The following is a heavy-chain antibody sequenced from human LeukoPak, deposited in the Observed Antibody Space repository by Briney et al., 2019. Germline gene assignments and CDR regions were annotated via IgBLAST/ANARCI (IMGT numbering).Heavy chain of an antibody. CDR1: GGSISSSNYF. J-gene: IGHJ4*02. CDR2: ISYSGST. D-gene: IGHD2-15*01. CDR3: AREVDCSGGSCYHFDY. V-gene: IGHV4-39*02. Sequence: SETLSLTCTVSGGSISSSNYFWGWIRQPPGKGLEWIGSISYSGSTYYNPSLKSRVTISVDTSKNQFSLKLSSVTAADTAVYYCAREVDCSGGSCYHFDYWGQGTLVTVSS.